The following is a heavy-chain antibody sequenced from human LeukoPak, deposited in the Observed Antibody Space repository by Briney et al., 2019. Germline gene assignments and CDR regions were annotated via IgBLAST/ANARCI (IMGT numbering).Heavy chain of an antibody. CDR2: INSDGSAT. Sequence: AGGSLRLSCAASGFTFGSAWMHWVRHAPGKGLVWVSRINSDGSATAYADSVKGRFTISRDNAENTLYLQMNSLRAEDTAVYYCARGTAGYHSSYFDYWGQGTLVTVSA. CDR3: ARGTAGYHSSYFDY. D-gene: IGHD3-16*02. J-gene: IGHJ4*02. CDR1: GFTFGSAW. V-gene: IGHV3-74*01.